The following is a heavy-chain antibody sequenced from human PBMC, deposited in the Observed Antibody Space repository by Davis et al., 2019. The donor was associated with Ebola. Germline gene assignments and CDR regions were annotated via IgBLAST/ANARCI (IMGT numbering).Heavy chain of an antibody. CDR3: ARDLAVAGDY. CDR2: IIPIFGTA. D-gene: IGHD6-19*01. CDR1: GGTFSSYA. V-gene: IGHV1-69*06. J-gene: IGHJ4*02. Sequence: AASVKVSCKASGGTFSSYAISWVRQAPGQGLEWMGGIIPIFGTANYAQKFQGRVTITADKSTSPAYMELSSLRSEDTAVYYCARDLAVAGDYWGQGTLVTVSS.